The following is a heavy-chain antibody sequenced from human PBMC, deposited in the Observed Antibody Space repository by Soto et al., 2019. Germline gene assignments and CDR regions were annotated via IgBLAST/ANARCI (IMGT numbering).Heavy chain of an antibody. CDR3: ARGRGFYSSSDEFYFYSMDV. Sequence: QVQLVQSGAEVKKPGSSVKVSCKASGGTFSSYAISWVRQAPGQGLEWMGGIIPIFGAATYAQKFQGRVRVTADKYRGIAYMEVTSLRSEDTAVYYCARGRGFYSSSDEFYFYSMDVWGQGTTVTVSS. CDR2: IIPIFGAA. D-gene: IGHD6-6*01. J-gene: IGHJ6*02. V-gene: IGHV1-69*06. CDR1: GGTFSSYA.